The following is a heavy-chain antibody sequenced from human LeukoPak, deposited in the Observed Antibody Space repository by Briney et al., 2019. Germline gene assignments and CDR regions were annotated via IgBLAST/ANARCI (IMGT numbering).Heavy chain of an antibody. J-gene: IGHJ3*02. CDR1: GGSINSGGYY. CDR3: ARDRGRGYYDSSGYYDAFDI. V-gene: IGHV4-61*02. Sequence: SETLSLTCTVSGGSINSGGYYWSWIRQSAGKGLEWIGRIYTSGSTNYNPSLKSRVTMSVDTSKNQFSLKLSSVTAADTAVYYCARDRGRGYYDSSGYYDAFDIWGQGTMVTVSS. D-gene: IGHD3-22*01. CDR2: IYTSGST.